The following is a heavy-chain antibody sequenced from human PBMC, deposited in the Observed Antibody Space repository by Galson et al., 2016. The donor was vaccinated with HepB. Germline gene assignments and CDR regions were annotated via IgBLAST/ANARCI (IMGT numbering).Heavy chain of an antibody. V-gene: IGHV3-64*04. J-gene: IGHJ5*02. CDR2: ITNDGGTT. D-gene: IGHD1-26*01. CDR1: GFTFRSHA. Sequence: SLRLSCAASGFTFRSHAMFWVRQAPGKGLEYVSHITNDGGTTYYADSAKGRFTVSRDISTNTLYLELTSLRSDDTAVYYCVRGPWDFVSWGQGTLVTVSS. CDR3: VRGPWDFVS.